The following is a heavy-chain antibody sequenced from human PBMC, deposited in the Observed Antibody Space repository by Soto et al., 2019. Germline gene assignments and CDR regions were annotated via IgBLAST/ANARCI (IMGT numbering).Heavy chain of an antibody. Sequence: EVQLVESGGGLVQPGGSLRLSCAASGFTVSTNYMSWVRQAPGKGLEWVSIIYSGGSTFYADSVEGRFTISRDTSKNTVYLQMNSLRAEDTASYYCAIDRTGNSAFDIWGQGTMVTVSS. CDR1: GFTVSTNY. V-gene: IGHV3-66*01. J-gene: IGHJ3*02. D-gene: IGHD3-10*01. CDR2: IYSGGST. CDR3: AIDRTGNSAFDI.